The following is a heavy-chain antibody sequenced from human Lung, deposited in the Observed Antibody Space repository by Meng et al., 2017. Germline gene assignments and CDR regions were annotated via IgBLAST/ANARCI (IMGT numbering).Heavy chain of an antibody. J-gene: IGHJ4*02. CDR1: GGSLSGYY. CDR2: FSQNGNT. CDR3: SRANWVTDY. D-gene: IGHD1-1*01. Sequence: QVQLQQWGAGLLKPSETLSLTCGVYGGSLSGYYRTWSRQPPGKGLEWIGEFSQNGNTHYNPSLKSRVTVSVDTSMNQFSLTLSSVTAADTAVYYCSRANWVTDYWGQGTLVT. V-gene: IGHV4-34*01.